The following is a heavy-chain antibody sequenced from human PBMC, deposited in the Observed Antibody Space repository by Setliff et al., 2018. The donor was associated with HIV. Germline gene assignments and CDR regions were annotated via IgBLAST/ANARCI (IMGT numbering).Heavy chain of an antibody. CDR3: AKDYMWAFDY. V-gene: IGHV3-30*02. D-gene: IGHD1-26*01. J-gene: IGHJ4*02. CDR1: GFTFSNYG. CDR2: IRYDGTNK. Sequence: PGGSLRLSCAASGFTFSNYGMHWVRQAPGKGQEWVIFIRYDGTNKYYADSVKGRFTISRDNSKSTLYLQMNSLRPEDTAVYYCAKDYMWAFDYWGQGTLVTVSS.